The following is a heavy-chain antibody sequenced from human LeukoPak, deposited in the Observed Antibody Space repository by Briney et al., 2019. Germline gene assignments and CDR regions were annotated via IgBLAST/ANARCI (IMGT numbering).Heavy chain of an antibody. J-gene: IGHJ4*02. CDR2: IWYDGSNK. CDR1: GFTFSSYG. V-gene: IGHV3-33*06. CDR3: AKSPRHTGELSY. Sequence: GGSLRLSCAASGFTFSSYGMHWVRQAPGKGLEWVAVIWYDGSNKYYADSVKGRFTISRDNSKNTLYLQMNSLRAEDTAVYYCAKSPRHTGELSYWGQGTLVTVPS. D-gene: IGHD1-26*01.